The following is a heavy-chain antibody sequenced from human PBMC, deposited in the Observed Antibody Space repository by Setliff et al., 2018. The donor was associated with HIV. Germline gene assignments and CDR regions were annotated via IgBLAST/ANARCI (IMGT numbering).Heavy chain of an antibody. Sequence: SETLSLTCTVSGGSISSAYWTWTRQPPGTGLEWIGNIHYSGSTNYNPSLKSRVTISVDTSRSQFSLKLSSVTAADTAVYYCARHVNYYASSGYSFDYWGQGTLVTVSS. CDR3: ARHVNYYASSGYSFDY. CDR1: GGSISSAY. D-gene: IGHD3-22*01. V-gene: IGHV4-59*08. CDR2: IHYSGST. J-gene: IGHJ4*02.